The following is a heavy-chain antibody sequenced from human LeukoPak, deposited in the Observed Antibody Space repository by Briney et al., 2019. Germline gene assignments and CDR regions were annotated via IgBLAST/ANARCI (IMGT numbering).Heavy chain of an antibody. D-gene: IGHD3-10*01. Sequence: GGSLRLSCAASGFTFSSYSMNWVRQAPGKGLEWVSSISSSSSYIYYADSVKGRFTISRDNAKNSLYLQMNSLRAEDTAVYYCARDPASRLWFGELSFDYWGQGTLVTVSS. CDR3: ARDPASRLWFGELSFDY. J-gene: IGHJ4*02. CDR2: ISSSSSYI. V-gene: IGHV3-21*01. CDR1: GFTFSSYS.